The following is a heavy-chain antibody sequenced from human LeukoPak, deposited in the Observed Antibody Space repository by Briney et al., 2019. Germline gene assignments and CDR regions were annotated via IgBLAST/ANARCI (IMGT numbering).Heavy chain of an antibody. CDR3: ARDWVTGESVFDY. D-gene: IGHD3-16*01. J-gene: IGHJ4*02. CDR2: INPGGGST. V-gene: IGHV1-46*01. CDR1: GYTFTSYY. Sequence: ASVKVSYKAPGYTFTSYYMHWVRQGPGQGLEWMGIINPGGGSTSYAQKFQGRVTMTRDTSTSTVYMELSSLRSEDTAVYYCARDWVTGESVFDYWGQGTLVTVSS.